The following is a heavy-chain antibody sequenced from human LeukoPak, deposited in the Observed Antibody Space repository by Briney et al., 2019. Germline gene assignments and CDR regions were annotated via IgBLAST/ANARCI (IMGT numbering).Heavy chain of an antibody. CDR3: ARRILECEP. D-gene: IGHD2/OR15-2a*01. CDR1: GGSISNYY. J-gene: IGHJ5*02. Sequence: SETLSLTCTVSGGSISNYYWSWIRQPPGKGLGCIGYIYHTGSTSYNPSLKSRVTISVDTSKNQFSLKLSSVTGADTAVYYCARRILECEPWGQGTLVTVSS. CDR2: IYHTGST. V-gene: IGHV4-59*01.